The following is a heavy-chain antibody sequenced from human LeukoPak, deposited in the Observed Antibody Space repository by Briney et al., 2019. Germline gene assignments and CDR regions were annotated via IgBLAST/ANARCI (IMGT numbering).Heavy chain of an antibody. CDR3: AKDPNWEGGY. V-gene: IGHV3-23*01. CDR1: GFSFGNFD. Sequence: GGPLRLFCAASGFSFGNFDMNWFRQAPGGGPQWVANINYNGRRTYYAAYEKGHFTIARDNSQSKLFLQMNGQRAEDTALYYCAKDPNWEGGYWGQGTLVTVSS. CDR2: INYNGRRT. J-gene: IGHJ4*02. D-gene: IGHD1-26*01.